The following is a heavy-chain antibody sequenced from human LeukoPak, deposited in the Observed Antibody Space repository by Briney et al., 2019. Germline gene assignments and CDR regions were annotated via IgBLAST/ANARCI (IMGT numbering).Heavy chain of an antibody. D-gene: IGHD5-18*01. J-gene: IGHJ6*02. V-gene: IGHV3-30*18. Sequence: GGSLRLSCAASGFTFSSYGMHWVRQAPGKGLEWVAVISYDGSNKYYADSVKGRFTISRDNSKNTLYLQMNSLRAEDTAVYYCAKAYSYGSKVYYYYSMDVWGQGTTVTVSS. CDR2: ISYDGSNK. CDR1: GFTFSSYG. CDR3: AKAYSYGSKVYYYYSMDV.